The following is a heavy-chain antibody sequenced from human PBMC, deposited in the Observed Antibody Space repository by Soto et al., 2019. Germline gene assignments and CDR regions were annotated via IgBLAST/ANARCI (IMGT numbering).Heavy chain of an antibody. CDR1: GYTFTSYG. D-gene: IGHD3-9*01. Sequence: GASVKVSCKASGYTFTSYGISWVRQAPGQGLEWIGWISAYNGNTNYAQKLQGRVTMTTDTSTSTAYMELRSLRSDDTAVYYCARDDDILTGYLGLTFDYWGQGTLVTVSS. J-gene: IGHJ4*02. CDR3: ARDDDILTGYLGLTFDY. CDR2: ISAYNGNT. V-gene: IGHV1-18*01.